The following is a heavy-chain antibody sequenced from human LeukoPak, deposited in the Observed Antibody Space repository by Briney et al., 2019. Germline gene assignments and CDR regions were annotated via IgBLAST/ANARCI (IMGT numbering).Heavy chain of an antibody. CDR3: ARVVDSSGYYVDY. CDR2: IYHSGST. J-gene: IGHJ4*02. Sequence: SETLSLTCAVSGGSISSSNWWSWVRQPPGKGLEWIGEIYHSGSTNYNPSLKSRVTISVDKSKNQFSLKLSSVTAADTAVYYCARVVDSSGYYVDYWGQGTLVTVSS. CDR1: GGSISSSNW. V-gene: IGHV4-4*02. D-gene: IGHD3-22*01.